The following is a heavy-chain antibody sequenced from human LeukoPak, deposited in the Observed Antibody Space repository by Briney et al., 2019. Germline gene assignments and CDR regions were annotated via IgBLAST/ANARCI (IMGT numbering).Heavy chain of an antibody. J-gene: IGHJ4*02. V-gene: IGHV1-24*01. CDR3: ATLKGAYYYDSSGYSDY. D-gene: IGHD3-22*01. CDR1: GYTLTELS. CDR2: FDPEDGET. Sequence: ASVKVSCKVSGYTLTELSMHWVRQAPGKGLEWMGGFDPEDGETIYAQKFQGRVTMTEDTSTDTAYMELSSLRSEDTAVYYCATLKGAYYYDSSGYSDYWGQGTLVTVSS.